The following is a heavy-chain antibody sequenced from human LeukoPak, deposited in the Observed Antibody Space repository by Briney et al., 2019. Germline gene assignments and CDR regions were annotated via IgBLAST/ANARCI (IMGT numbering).Heavy chain of an antibody. CDR3: ARSPLSYYDFWSGYYTGEYFQH. J-gene: IGHJ1*01. CDR1: GFTFSSYA. Sequence: SGGSLRLSCAASGFTFSSYAMHWVRQAPGKGLEWVAVISYDGSNKYYADSVKGRFTISRDNSKNTLYLQMNSLRAEDTAVYYCARSPLSYYDFWSGYYTGEYFQHWGQGTLVTVSS. V-gene: IGHV3-30-3*01. CDR2: ISYDGSNK. D-gene: IGHD3-3*01.